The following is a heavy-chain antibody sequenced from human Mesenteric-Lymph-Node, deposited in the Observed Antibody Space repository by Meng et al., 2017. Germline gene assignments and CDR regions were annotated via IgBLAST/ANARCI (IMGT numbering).Heavy chain of an antibody. CDR3: AREGRDYDSSGPGDY. Sequence: GESLKISCAASGFTFSSYSMNWVRQAPGKGLEWVSSISSSSSYIYYADSVKGRFTISRDNAKNSLYLQMNSLRAEDTAVYYCAREGRDYDSSGPGDYWGQGTLVTVSS. V-gene: IGHV3-21*01. CDR1: GFTFSSYS. CDR2: ISSSSSYI. J-gene: IGHJ4*02. D-gene: IGHD3-22*01.